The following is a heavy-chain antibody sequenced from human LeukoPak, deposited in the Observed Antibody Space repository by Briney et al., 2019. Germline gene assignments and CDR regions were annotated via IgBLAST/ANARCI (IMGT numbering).Heavy chain of an antibody. Sequence: SETLSLTCAVYGGSSSGYYWSWIRQPPGKGLEWIGEINHSGSTNYNPSLKSRVTISVDTSKNQFSLKLSSVTAADTAVYYCARGSGGSCCLYDYWGQGTLVTVSS. J-gene: IGHJ4*02. CDR3: ARGSGGSCCLYDY. D-gene: IGHD2-15*01. CDR1: GGSSSGYY. V-gene: IGHV4-34*01. CDR2: INHSGST.